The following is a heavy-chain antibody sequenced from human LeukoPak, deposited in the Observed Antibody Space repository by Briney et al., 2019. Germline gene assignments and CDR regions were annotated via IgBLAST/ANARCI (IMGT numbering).Heavy chain of an antibody. V-gene: IGHV4-59*01. CDR1: GGSISSYY. J-gene: IGHJ3*02. CDR3: ARDRAAFDI. CDR2: IYYSGST. Sequence: SETLSLTCTVSGGSISSYYWSWIRQPPGKGLEWIGYIYYSGSTNYNPSLKSRVTISVDTFKNQFSLKLSSVTAADTAVYYCARDRAAFDIWGQGTMVTVSS.